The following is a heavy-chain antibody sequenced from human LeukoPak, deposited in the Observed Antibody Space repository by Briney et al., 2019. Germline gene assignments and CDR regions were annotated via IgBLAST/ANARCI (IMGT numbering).Heavy chain of an antibody. CDR2: IYHSGSA. V-gene: IGHV4-39*02. J-gene: IGHJ3*02. CDR3: SRTNAFDI. Sequence: SETLSLTCTVSGASISRSSYYWGWIRQPPGKGLEWIGSIYHSGSAYYNPSLKSRVTISVDKSKNHFSLKLNSVTAADTAMYYCSRTNAFDIWGQGTMVTVSS. D-gene: IGHD4-11*01. CDR1: GASISRSSYY.